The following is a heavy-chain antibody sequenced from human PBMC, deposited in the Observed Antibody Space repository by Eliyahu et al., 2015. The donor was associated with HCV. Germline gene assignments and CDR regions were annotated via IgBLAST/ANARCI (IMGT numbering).Heavy chain of an antibody. CDR3: ASPGTTVVTDFDY. CDR2: IVVGSGNT. J-gene: IGHJ4*02. D-gene: IGHD2-21*02. CDR1: GFTFKSSN. Sequence: QMQLVQSGPEVKKPGTSVKVXCRPSGFTFKSSNVHVXWVRQARGQRLEWIGWIVVGSGNTNYAQEFRGRVSITRDMSTTTTYMELSSLRSDDTAVYYCASPGTTVVTDFDYWGQGTLVTVSS. V-gene: IGHV1-58*01.